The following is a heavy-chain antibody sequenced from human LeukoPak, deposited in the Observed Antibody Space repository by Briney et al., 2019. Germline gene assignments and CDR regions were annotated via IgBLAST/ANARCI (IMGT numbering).Heavy chain of an antibody. CDR1: GGSISSSSYY. V-gene: IGHV4-39*01. Sequence: PSETLSLTCTVSGGSISSSSYYWGWIRQPPGKGLEWIGSIYYSGSTYYNPSLKSRVTISVDTSKNQFSLKLSSVTAADTAVYYCARLRYYSPLRGWGQGTLVTVSS. J-gene: IGHJ4*02. CDR3: ARLRYYSPLRG. D-gene: IGHD1-26*01. CDR2: IYYSGST.